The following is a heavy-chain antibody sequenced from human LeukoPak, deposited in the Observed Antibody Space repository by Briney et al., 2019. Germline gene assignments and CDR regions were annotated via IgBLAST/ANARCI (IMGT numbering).Heavy chain of an antibody. CDR3: AKDPYYYGSGRYPEFDP. V-gene: IGHV3-23*01. Sequence: GGSLRLSCAASGFTFNIYAMRWVRQAPGKGLEWVSYINCCGGSIFYGDSVKGRFTISRDNSKNTLYLQMNGLRAEDTAVYYCAKDPYYYGSGRYPEFDPWGQGTLVTVSS. J-gene: IGHJ5*02. CDR2: INCCGGSI. CDR1: GFTFNIYA. D-gene: IGHD3-10*01.